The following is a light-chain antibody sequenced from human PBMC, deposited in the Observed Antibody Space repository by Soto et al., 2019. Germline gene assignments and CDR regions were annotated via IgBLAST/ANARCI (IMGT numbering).Light chain of an antibody. CDR1: SSNVVNNY. CDR2: DDN. J-gene: IGLJ1*01. V-gene: IGLV1-51*01. CDR3: GTWDSRLSAFV. Sequence: QSVLTQPPSVSAAPGQKVTISCSGSSSNVVNNYVSWYRRLPGTAPKLLIYDDNKRPSGIPDRFSGSKSGASATLGITGLQTGDEADYYCGTWDSRLSAFVFGTGTKVTVL.